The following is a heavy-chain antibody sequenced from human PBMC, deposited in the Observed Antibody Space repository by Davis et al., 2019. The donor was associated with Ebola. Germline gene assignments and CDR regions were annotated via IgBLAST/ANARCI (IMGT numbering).Heavy chain of an antibody. CDR3: ARDRPLDFFFGDYYGMDV. J-gene: IGHJ6*02. D-gene: IGHD3-16*01. Sequence: GGSLRLSCEASGFTFSNYVMSWVRQAPGKGLEWVSAISVTGGRPFYADSVKGRFTISRDNPKTTVYLQMNSLRAEDTAVYYCARDRPLDFFFGDYYGMDVWGQGTTVTVSS. CDR1: GFTFSNYV. V-gene: IGHV3-23*01. CDR2: ISVTGGRP.